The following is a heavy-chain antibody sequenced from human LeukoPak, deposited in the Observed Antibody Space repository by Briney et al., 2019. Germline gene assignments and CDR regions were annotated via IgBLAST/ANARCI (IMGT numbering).Heavy chain of an antibody. D-gene: IGHD3-22*01. J-gene: IGHJ3*02. CDR1: GGSISSSSYY. CDR3: ASDSSGYAFDI. CDR2: IYYSGST. V-gene: IGHV4-39*01. Sequence: SETLSLTCTVSGGSISSSSYYWGWIRQPPGKGLEWIGSIYYSGSTYYNPSLKSRVTISVDTSKNQFSLKLSSVTAADTAVYYRASDSSGYAFDIWGQGTMVTVSS.